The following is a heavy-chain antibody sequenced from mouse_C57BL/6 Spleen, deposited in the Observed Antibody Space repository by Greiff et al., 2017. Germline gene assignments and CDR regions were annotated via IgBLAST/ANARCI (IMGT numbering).Heavy chain of an antibody. CDR2: IYPSASET. V-gene: IGHV1-61*01. J-gene: IGHJ4*01. CDR3: ARRAVVGGAMDY. Sequence: QVQLKQPGAELVRPGSSVKLSCKASGYTFTSYWMDWVKQRPGQGLEWIGNIYPSASETHYNQKFKDKATLTVDKSSSTAYMQLSSLTSEDSAVYYCARRAVVGGAMDYWGQGTSVTVSS. D-gene: IGHD1-1*01. CDR1: GYTFTSYW.